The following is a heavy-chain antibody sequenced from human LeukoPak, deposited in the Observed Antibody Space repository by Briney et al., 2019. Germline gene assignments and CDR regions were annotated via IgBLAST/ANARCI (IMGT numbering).Heavy chain of an antibody. J-gene: IGHJ6*02. V-gene: IGHV1-18*01. D-gene: IGHD3-10*01. CDR2: ISAYNGNT. CDR1: GYTFTSYG. CDR3: ARWGPCYYGSAYYYYYGMDV. Sequence: ASVKVSCKASGYTFTSYGISWVRQAPGQGLEWMGWISAYNGNTNYAQKLQGRVTMTTDTSTSTAYMELRSLRSDDTAVYYCARWGPCYYGSAYYYYYGMDVWGQGTTVTVSS.